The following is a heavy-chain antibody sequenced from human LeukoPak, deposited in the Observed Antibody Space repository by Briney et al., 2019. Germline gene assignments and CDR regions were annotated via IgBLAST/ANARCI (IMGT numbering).Heavy chain of an antibody. CDR2: INWNGGST. D-gene: IGHD6-19*01. Sequence: PGGSLGLSCAASGFTFDDYGMSWVRQAPGRGLEWVSGINWNGGSTGYADSVKGRFTISRDNAKNSLYLQMNSLRAEDTALYYCARESSSGSWYYFDYWGQGTLVTVSS. V-gene: IGHV3-20*04. CDR1: GFTFDDYG. J-gene: IGHJ4*02. CDR3: ARESSSGSWYYFDY.